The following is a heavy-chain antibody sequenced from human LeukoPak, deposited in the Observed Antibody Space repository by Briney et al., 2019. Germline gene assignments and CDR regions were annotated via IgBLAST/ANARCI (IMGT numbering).Heavy chain of an antibody. Sequence: PGGSLRLSCAASGFTFSSYGMHWVRQAPGKGLGWVAFIRYDGSNKYYADSVKGRFTISRDNSKNTLYLQMNSLRAEDTAVYYCAKTSRTPYGSGSYREYFQHWGQGTLVTVSS. J-gene: IGHJ1*01. CDR1: GFTFSSYG. V-gene: IGHV3-30*02. D-gene: IGHD3-10*01. CDR2: IRYDGSNK. CDR3: AKTSRTPYGSGSYREYFQH.